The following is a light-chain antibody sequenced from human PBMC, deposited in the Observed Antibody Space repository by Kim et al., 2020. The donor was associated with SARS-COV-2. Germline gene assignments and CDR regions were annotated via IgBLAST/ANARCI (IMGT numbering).Light chain of an antibody. V-gene: IGLV1-44*01. CDR1: SSNIGSNT. CDR2: SNN. Sequence: QSVLTQPPSASGTPGQGVTISCSGSSSNIGSNTVNWYQQLPGTAPKLLIYSNNQRPSGVPDRFSGSKSGTSASLAISGLQSEDEADYYCAAWDDSLNGPLYVFGTGTKVTVL. CDR3: AAWDDSLNGPLYV. J-gene: IGLJ1*01.